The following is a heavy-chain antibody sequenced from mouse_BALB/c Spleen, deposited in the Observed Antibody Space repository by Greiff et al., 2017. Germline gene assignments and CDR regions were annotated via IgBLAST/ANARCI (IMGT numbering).Heavy chain of an antibody. D-gene: IGHD1-1*01. J-gene: IGHJ2*01. CDR3: ARFDYYGRNYFDY. CDR2: INSNGGST. V-gene: IGHV5-6-2*01. Sequence: EVMLVESGGGLVKLGGSLKLSCAASGFTFSSYYMSWVRQTPEKRLELVAAINSNGGSTYYPDTVKGRFTISRDNAKNTLYLQMSSLKSEDTALYYCARFDYYGRNYFDYWGQGTTLTVSS. CDR1: GFTFSSYY.